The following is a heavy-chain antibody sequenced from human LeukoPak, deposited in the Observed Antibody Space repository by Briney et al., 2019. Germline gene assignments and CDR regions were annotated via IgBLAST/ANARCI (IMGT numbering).Heavy chain of an antibody. J-gene: IGHJ4*02. CDR3: ARVGRGYDFWSGYPYYFDY. CDR2: IYYSGST. V-gene: IGHV4-59*01. Sequence: SETLSLTCTVSGGSISSYYWSWLRQPPGKGLEWIGYIYYSGSTNYNPSLKSRVTISADTSKNQFSLKLSSVTAADTAVYYCARVGRGYDFWSGYPYYFDYWGQGTLVTVSS. CDR1: GGSISSYY. D-gene: IGHD3-3*01.